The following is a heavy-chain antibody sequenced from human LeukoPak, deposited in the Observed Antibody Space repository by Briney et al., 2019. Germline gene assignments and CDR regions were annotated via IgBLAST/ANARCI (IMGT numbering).Heavy chain of an antibody. CDR3: ARDVYDSSGSYFWYFDL. J-gene: IGHJ2*01. V-gene: IGHV3-9*03. D-gene: IGHD3-22*01. CDR2: DSWNSASI. Sequence: GGSLILCGAAAGFTLNNHAMCWVRQAPGRGLEWVSIDSWNSASIGYADSVKVRFTISRDNAKYSLYLQSTTVRPEDMDFYSCARDVYDSSGSYFWYFDLWGRGPLVTVSS. CDR1: GFTLNNHA.